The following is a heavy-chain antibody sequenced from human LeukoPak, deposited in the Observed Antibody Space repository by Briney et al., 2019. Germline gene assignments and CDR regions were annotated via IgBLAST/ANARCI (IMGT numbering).Heavy chain of an antibody. CDR3: AGGPGAAADNP. D-gene: IGHD6-13*01. CDR2: IIPIFGIA. Sequence: SVKVSCKASGGTFSSYAISWVRQAPGQGLEWMGRIIPIFGIANYAQKFQGRATITADKSTSTAYMELSSLRSEDTAVYYCAGGPGAAADNPWGQGTLVTVSS. V-gene: IGHV1-69*04. J-gene: IGHJ5*02. CDR1: GGTFSSYA.